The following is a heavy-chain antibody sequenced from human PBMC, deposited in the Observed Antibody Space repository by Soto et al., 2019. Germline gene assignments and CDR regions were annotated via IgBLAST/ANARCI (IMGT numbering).Heavy chain of an antibody. CDR3: AKQSSSGWEDLYYFDC. Sequence: GSLRLSCAASGFTFSSYAMSWVRQAPGKGLEWVSAISGSGGSTYYADSVKGRFTISRDNSKNTLYLQMNSLRAEDTAVYYCAKQSSSGWEDLYYFDCWGQGTLVTVSS. CDR1: GFTFSSYA. J-gene: IGHJ4*02. V-gene: IGHV3-23*01. CDR2: ISGSGGST. D-gene: IGHD6-19*01.